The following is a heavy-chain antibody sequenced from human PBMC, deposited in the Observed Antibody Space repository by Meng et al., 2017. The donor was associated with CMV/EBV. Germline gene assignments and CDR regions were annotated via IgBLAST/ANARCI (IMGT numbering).Heavy chain of an antibody. CDR1: GYTFTSYD. V-gene: IGHV1-8*01. D-gene: IGHD5-24*01. Sequence: ASVKVSCKASGYTFTSYDINWVRQATGQGLEWMGWMNPNSGNTGYAQKFRGRVTMTRNTSISTAYMELSSLRSEDTAVYYCARVRRATAYYGMDVWGQGTTVTVSS. J-gene: IGHJ6*02. CDR3: ARVRRATAYYGMDV. CDR2: MNPNSGNT.